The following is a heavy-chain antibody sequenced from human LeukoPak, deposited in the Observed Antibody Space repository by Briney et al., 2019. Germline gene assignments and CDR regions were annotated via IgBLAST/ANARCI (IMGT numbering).Heavy chain of an antibody. V-gene: IGHV4-34*01. J-gene: IGHJ4*02. CDR2: INHSGST. Sequence: SETLSLTCAVYGGSFSGYHWSWVRQPPGKGLEWIGEINHSGSTNYNPSLKSRVTISVDTSKNQFSLKLSSVTAADTAVYYCARRGRITMVRGVIIKGPFDYWGQGTLVTVSS. CDR1: GGSFSGYH. D-gene: IGHD3-10*01. CDR3: ARRGRITMVRGVIIKGPFDY.